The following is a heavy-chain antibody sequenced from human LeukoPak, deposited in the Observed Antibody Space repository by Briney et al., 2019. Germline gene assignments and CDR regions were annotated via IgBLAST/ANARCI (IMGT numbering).Heavy chain of an antibody. CDR1: GGSFSGYY. CDR3: ARGTTGYCSGGSCYNYYYYGMDV. J-gene: IGHJ6*02. CDR2: INHSGST. V-gene: IGHV4-34*01. Sequence: SETLSLTCAVYGGSFSGYYWSWIRQPTGKGLEWIGEINHSGSTNYNPSLKSRVTISVDTCKTQFSLKLSSVTAADAAVYYCARGTTGYCSGGSCYNYYYYGMDVWGQGTTVTVSS. D-gene: IGHD2-15*01.